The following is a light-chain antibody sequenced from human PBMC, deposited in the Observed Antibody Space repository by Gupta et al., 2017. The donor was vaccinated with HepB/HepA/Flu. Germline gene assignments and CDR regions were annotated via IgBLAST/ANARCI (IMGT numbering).Light chain of an antibody. CDR1: SSNIGNNY. Sequence: QSVLTQPPSVSAALLHKVTISCSGSSSNIGNNYVSWYQQLPGSAPKLLIYEANKRPSAIPDRFSGSKSGTSATLAITGLQTGDEADYYCGTRASCISASVFGGGTELTVL. V-gene: IGLV1-51*02. CDR2: EAN. CDR3: GTRASCISASV. J-gene: IGLJ1*01.